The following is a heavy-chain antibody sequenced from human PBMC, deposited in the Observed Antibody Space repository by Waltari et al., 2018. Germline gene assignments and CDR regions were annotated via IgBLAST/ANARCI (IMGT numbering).Heavy chain of an antibody. CDR1: VYTFTISG. CDR3: AREGESGSRRMAFDI. CDR2: ISAYNGNT. D-gene: IGHD1-26*01. J-gene: IGHJ3*02. Sequence: VPLVQSGAEVKKPGASVKVSCNASVYTFTISGISWVRPPPGQGLEWMGWISAYNGNTNYAQKLQGRVTMTTDTSTSTAYMELRSLRSDDTAVYYCAREGESGSRRMAFDIWGQGTMVTVSS. V-gene: IGHV1-18*01.